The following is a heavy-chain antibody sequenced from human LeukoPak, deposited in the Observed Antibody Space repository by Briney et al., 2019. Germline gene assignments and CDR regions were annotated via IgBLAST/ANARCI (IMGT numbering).Heavy chain of an antibody. CDR1: GYTFTSYY. Sequence: ALVKVSCKASGYTFTSYYMHWVRQAPGQGLEWMGIINPSGGSTSYAQKFQGRVTMTRDTSTSTVYMELSSLRSEDTAVYYCARDVGITPPKYWYFDLWGRGTLVTVSS. J-gene: IGHJ2*01. D-gene: IGHD1-14*01. V-gene: IGHV1-46*01. CDR3: ARDVGITPPKYWYFDL. CDR2: INPSGGST.